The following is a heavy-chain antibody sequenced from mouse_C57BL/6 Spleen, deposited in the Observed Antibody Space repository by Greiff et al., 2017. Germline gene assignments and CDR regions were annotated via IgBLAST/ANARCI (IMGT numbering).Heavy chain of an antibody. J-gene: IGHJ3*01. CDR2: IWGVGST. V-gene: IGHV2-6*01. CDR1: GFSLTSYG. CDR3: ASWDCEGFAY. Sequence: VQLQESGPGLVAPSQSLSITCTVSGFSLTSYGVDWVRQSPGKGLEWLGVIWGVGSTHYNSAPKSRLSISKDNSKSQVFLKMNSLQTDATAMYYCASWDCEGFAYWGQGTLVTVSA. D-gene: IGHD4-1*01.